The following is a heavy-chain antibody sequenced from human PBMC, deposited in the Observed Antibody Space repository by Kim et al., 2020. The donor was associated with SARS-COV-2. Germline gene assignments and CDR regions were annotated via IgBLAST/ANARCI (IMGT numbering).Heavy chain of an antibody. J-gene: IGHJ5*02. CDR3: ARSHGGSSSWYPRFWFDP. CDR2: IYHSGST. D-gene: IGHD6-13*01. V-gene: IGHV4-30-2*01. CDR1: GGSISSGGYS. Sequence: SETLSLTCAVSGGSISSGGYSWSWIRQPAGKGLEWIGYIYHSGSTYYNPSLKSRVTISVDRSKNQFSLKLSSVTAADTAVYYCARSHGGSSSWYPRFWFDPWGQGTLVTVSS.